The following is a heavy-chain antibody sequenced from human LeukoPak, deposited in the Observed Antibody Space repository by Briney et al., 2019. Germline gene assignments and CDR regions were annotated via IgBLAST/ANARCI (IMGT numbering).Heavy chain of an antibody. Sequence: GSSVKVSCXASGGTFSSYAISWVRQAPGQGLEWMGGIIPIFGTANYAQKFQGRVPITADESTSTAYMELSSLRSEDTAVYYCASAIAARYYFDYWGQGTLVTVSS. D-gene: IGHD6-6*01. V-gene: IGHV1-69*01. J-gene: IGHJ4*02. CDR1: GGTFSSYA. CDR3: ASAIAARYYFDY. CDR2: IIPIFGTA.